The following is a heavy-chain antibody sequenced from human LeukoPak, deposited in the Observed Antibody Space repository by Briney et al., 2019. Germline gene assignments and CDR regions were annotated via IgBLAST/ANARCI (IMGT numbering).Heavy chain of an antibody. CDR2: ILYDGSNK. D-gene: IGHD5-12*01. CDR1: GFTFSSYG. Sequence: PGMSLRLYCAASGFTFSSYGMHWVGQAPGKGLEGVAVILYDGSNKDYTDSVKGRFTISRDNSKSTLYLQMNSLRAEDTAVYYCAKESSPKGSGSFLPGFDPWGQGTLVTVCS. CDR3: AKESSPKGSGSFLPGFDP. J-gene: IGHJ5*02. V-gene: IGHV3-30*18.